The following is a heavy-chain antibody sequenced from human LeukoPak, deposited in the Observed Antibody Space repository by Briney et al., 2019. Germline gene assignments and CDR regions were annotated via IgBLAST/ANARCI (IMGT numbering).Heavy chain of an antibody. CDR1: GGSVSSSNYY. V-gene: IGHV4-39*02. J-gene: IGHJ4*02. D-gene: IGHD3-3*01. Sequence: SETLSLTCTVSGGSVSSSNYYWGWIRQPPGKGLEWIGSIYYSGSTYYNPSLKSRVTISVDTSKNYFSLKLSSVTAADTAVYYCARLRFDFWSGYTHPYFDYWGQGTLVTVSS. CDR3: ARLRFDFWSGYTHPYFDY. CDR2: IYYSGST.